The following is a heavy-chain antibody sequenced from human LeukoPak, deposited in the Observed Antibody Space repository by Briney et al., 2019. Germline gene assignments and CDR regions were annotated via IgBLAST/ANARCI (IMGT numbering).Heavy chain of an antibody. CDR3: ARRAGAYSHPYDY. CDR1: GFTFGSYW. J-gene: IGHJ4*02. V-gene: IGHV3-74*01. CDR2: INSDGSST. Sequence: GGSLRLSCAASGFTFGSYWMHWVRQAPGKGLVWVSRINSDGSSTRYADSVKGRFTISRDNSKNTLYLQMNSLRAEDTAVYYCARRAGAYSHPYDYWGQGTLVTVSS. D-gene: IGHD4/OR15-4a*01.